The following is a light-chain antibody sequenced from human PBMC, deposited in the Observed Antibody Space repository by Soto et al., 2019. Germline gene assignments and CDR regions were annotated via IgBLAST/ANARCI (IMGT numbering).Light chain of an antibody. CDR2: GAS. CDR3: QHYNNWPPWT. V-gene: IGKV3-15*01. Sequence: ETVLTQSPGTLSLSPGERATLSCRSSQSVSSSDLAWYQQKPGQAPRLLIYGASTSATGIPPRFSGSGSGTEFTLTISSLQPEDFAVYYCQHYNNWPPWTFGQGTKVDIK. J-gene: IGKJ1*01. CDR1: QSVSSSD.